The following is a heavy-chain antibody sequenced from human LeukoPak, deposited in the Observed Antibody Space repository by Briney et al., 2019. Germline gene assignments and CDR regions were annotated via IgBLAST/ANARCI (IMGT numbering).Heavy chain of an antibody. V-gene: IGHV3-11*01. CDR1: GFTFSDYY. CDR2: ISSSGSTI. D-gene: IGHD6-19*01. J-gene: IGHJ6*02. CDR3: ARERGVGSGWYKSHYYYYYGMDV. Sequence: GGSLRLSCAASGFTFSDYYMSWIRQAPGKGLEWVSYISSSGSTIYYADSVKGRFTISRDNAKSSLYLQMNSLRAEDTAVYYCARERGVGSGWYKSHYYYYYGMDVWGQGTTVTVSS.